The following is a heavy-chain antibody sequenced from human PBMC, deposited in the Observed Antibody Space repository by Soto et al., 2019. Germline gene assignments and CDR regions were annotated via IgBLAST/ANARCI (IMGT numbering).Heavy chain of an antibody. CDR3: ARDRSSTWIQPNYYYGMDV. D-gene: IGHD5-18*01. CDR1: GYTFTSYG. V-gene: IGHV1-18*01. J-gene: IGHJ6*02. Sequence: ASVKVSCKASGYTFTSYGISWVRQAPGQGLEWMGWISAYNGNTNYAQKLQGRVTMTTDTSTSTAYMELGSLRSDDTAVYYCARDRSSTWIQPNYYYGMDVWGQGTTVTVSS. CDR2: ISAYNGNT.